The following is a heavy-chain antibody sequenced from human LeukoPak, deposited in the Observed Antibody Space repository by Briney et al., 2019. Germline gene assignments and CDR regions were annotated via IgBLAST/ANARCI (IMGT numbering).Heavy chain of an antibody. CDR3: ARDLYGSGSYHLGY. J-gene: IGHJ4*02. D-gene: IGHD3-10*01. V-gene: IGHV3-21*01. CDR1: GFTFSSYS. CDR2: ISSSSSYI. Sequence: GGSLRLSCAASGFTFSSYSMNWVRQAPGKGLEWVSSISSSSSYIYYADSVKGRFTISRDNAKNSLYLQMNSLRAEDTAVYYCARDLYGSGSYHLGYWGQGTLVTVSS.